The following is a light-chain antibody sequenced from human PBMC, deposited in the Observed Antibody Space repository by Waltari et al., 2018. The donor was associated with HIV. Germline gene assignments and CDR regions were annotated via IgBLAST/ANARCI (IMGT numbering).Light chain of an antibody. Sequence: DIQMTQSPSSLSASVEDRVTITCRATQGISSWLAWYQQKPGKAPKLLISGASILERGISSRFSGKGSGTDFTLTITSLQPEDVAIYYCQQTNYFPITFGQGTRLEIK. CDR3: QQTNYFPIT. J-gene: IGKJ5*01. CDR2: GAS. CDR1: QGISSW. V-gene: IGKV1-12*01.